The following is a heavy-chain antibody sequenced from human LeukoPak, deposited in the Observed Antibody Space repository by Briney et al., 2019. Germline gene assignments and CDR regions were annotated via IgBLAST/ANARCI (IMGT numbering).Heavy chain of an antibody. CDR1: GDSISRSSYY. CDR2: IFYSRST. CDR3: ARVDGYFDP. D-gene: IGHD3/OR15-3a*01. Sequence: PSETLSLTCTVSGDSISRSSYYWGWIRQTPGKGLEWIGSIFYSRSTYYNPSLKSRVSISVDTSKNQFSLKLTSVTAADTAVYYCARVDGYFDPWGRGTLVTVSS. V-gene: IGHV4-39*01. J-gene: IGHJ2*01.